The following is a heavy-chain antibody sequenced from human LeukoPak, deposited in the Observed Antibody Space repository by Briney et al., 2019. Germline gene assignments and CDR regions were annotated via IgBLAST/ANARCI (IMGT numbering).Heavy chain of an antibody. CDR1: GFTVSSNY. CDR2: IYSGGST. Sequence: GGSLRLSCAASGFTVSSNYMSWVRQAPGKGLEWVSVIYSGGSTYYADSVKGRFTISRDNGKNSLYLQMNSLRAEDTAVYYCARAAYASGPDYWGQGTLVTVSS. D-gene: IGHD3-10*01. CDR3: ARAAYASGPDY. J-gene: IGHJ4*02. V-gene: IGHV3-53*01.